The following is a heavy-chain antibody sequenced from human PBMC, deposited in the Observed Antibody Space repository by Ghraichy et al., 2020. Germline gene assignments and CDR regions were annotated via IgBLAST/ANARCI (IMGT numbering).Heavy chain of an antibody. V-gene: IGHV1-8*01. CDR2: MNPNSGNT. Sequence: ASVKVSCKASGYTFTSYDINWVRQATGQGLERMGWMNPNSGNTGYAQKFQGRVTMTRNTSISTAYMELSSLRSEDTAVYYCARGYYCSGGSCYPGPSDYWGQGTLVTVSS. CDR3: ARGYYCSGGSCYPGPSDY. J-gene: IGHJ4*02. D-gene: IGHD2-15*01. CDR1: GYTFTSYD.